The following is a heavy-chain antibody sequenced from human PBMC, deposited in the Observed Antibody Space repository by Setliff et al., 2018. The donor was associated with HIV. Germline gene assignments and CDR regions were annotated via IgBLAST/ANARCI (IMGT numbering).Heavy chain of an antibody. V-gene: IGHV4-39*01. CDR2: IYYGGST. J-gene: IGHJ4*02. Sequence: SETLSLTCTVSGGSISSSSYYWGWIRQPPGKGLEWIGSIYYGGSTYYNPSLKSRVTISVDTSKNQFSLKLSSVTAADTAVYYCARLRIAAKNYFDYWGQGTLVTVSS. CDR3: ARLRIAAKNYFDY. CDR1: GGSISSSSYY. D-gene: IGHD6-25*01.